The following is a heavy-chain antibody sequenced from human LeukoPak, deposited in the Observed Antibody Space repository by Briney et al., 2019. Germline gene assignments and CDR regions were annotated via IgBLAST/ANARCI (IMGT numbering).Heavy chain of an antibody. CDR3: AREGSDNSGYDLDF. Sequence: GGSLRLSCAASGFTFSSYWMTWVRQAPGKGLEWVSAITGSTGTTYYADSVKGRFTVSRDNSKNTLYLQVNSLRAEDTAVYYCAREGSDNSGYDLDFWGQGTLVTVSS. D-gene: IGHD3-9*01. CDR1: GFTFSSYW. V-gene: IGHV3-23*01. CDR2: ITGSTGTT. J-gene: IGHJ4*02.